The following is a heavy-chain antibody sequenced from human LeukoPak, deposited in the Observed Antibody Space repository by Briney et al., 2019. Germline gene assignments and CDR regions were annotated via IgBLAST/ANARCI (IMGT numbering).Heavy chain of an antibody. Sequence: PGGSLRLSCAASGFIFSGYSMNWVRQAPGKGLEWVSCISESSSHISYADSVKGRFTISRDNAKNSLYVQLNSLRADDTAVYYCATDDFYDSSDFAGYWGQGTLVTVSS. J-gene: IGHJ4*02. CDR2: ISESSSHI. D-gene: IGHD3-22*01. V-gene: IGHV3-21*01. CDR3: ATDDFYDSSDFAGY. CDR1: GFIFSGYS.